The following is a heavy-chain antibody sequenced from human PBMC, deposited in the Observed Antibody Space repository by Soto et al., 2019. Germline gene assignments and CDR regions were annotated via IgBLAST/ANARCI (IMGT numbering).Heavy chain of an antibody. D-gene: IGHD1-1*01. CDR3: ARGRYGDY. Sequence: QVHLVQSGAEVKKPGASVKVSCKASGYTFTSYGITWVRQAPGQGLEWMGWISAHNGNTDYAQKLQGRVIVTRDTSTSTAYMELKRLISDDTGVYYCARGRYGDYWGQGALVPVSS. J-gene: IGHJ4*02. CDR2: ISAHNGNT. V-gene: IGHV1-18*01. CDR1: GYTFTSYG.